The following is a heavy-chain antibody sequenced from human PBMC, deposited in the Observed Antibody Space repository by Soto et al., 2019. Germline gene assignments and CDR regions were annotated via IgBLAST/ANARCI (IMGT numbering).Heavy chain of an antibody. V-gene: IGHV4-59*01. Sequence: PSETLSLTCTVSGGSISSYYWSWIRQPPGKGLEWIGYIYCSGSTNYNPSLKSRVTISVDTSKNQFSLKLSSVTAADTAVYYCARENVINHHSSTWYSRNCLDPCRQVTLVTVST. CDR2: IYCSGST. D-gene: IGHD6-13*01. J-gene: IGHJ5*02. CDR3: ARENVINHHSSTWYSRNCLDP. CDR1: GGSISSYY.